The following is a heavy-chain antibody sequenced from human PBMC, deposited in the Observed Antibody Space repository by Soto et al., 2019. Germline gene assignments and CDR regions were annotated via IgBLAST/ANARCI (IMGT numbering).Heavy chain of an antibody. J-gene: IGHJ6*02. CDR3: ARGAGITGTTRYYYYGMDV. Sequence: GASVKVSCKASGYTFTGYYKHWVRQAPGQGLEWMGWINPNSGGTNYAQKFQGRVTMTRDTSISTAYMELSRLRSDDTAVYYCARGAGITGTTRYYYYGMDVWGQGTTVTVSS. CDR2: INPNSGGT. D-gene: IGHD1-7*01. V-gene: IGHV1-2*02. CDR1: GYTFTGYY.